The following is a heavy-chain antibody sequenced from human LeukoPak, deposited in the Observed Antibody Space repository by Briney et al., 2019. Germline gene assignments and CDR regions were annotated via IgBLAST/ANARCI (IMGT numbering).Heavy chain of an antibody. V-gene: IGHV3-7*01. CDR3: ARGRTTGVVPAAAYFDY. CDR2: IKQDGSEN. Sequence: PGGSLRLSCAASGFTFSSYWMSWVRQAPGKGLEWVANIKQDGSENYYVDSVKGRFTISRDNAKNSLYLQMNSLRAEDTAVYYCARGRTTGVVPAAAYFDYWGQGTLVTVSS. D-gene: IGHD2-2*01. J-gene: IGHJ4*02. CDR1: GFTFSSYW.